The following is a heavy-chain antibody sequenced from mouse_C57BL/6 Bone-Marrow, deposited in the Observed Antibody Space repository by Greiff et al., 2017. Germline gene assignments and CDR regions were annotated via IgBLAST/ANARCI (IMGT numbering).Heavy chain of an antibody. V-gene: IGHV5-2*01. J-gene: IGHJ2*01. CDR1: EYDFPSHD. Sequence: EVQLVESGAGLVQPGESLKLSCESNEYDFPSHDMSWVRKPPEQSLEFVAAINSDGGSTYYPDTMERRFIISRENTKKTLYLKMISLRSEDTALYYCARQLWNYFDYWGQGTTLTVSS. CDR3: ARQLWNYFDY. CDR2: INSDGGST. D-gene: IGHD6-1*01.